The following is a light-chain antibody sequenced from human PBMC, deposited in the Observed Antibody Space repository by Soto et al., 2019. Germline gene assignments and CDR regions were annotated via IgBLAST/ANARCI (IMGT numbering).Light chain of an antibody. CDR1: QSVSSY. CDR2: DAS. J-gene: IGKJ2*01. Sequence: EIVLTQSPATPSLSPGERATLSCRASQSVSSYLAWYQQKPGQAPRLLIYDASNRATGIPARFSGGGSGTDFTLSISSLAPEDFAVYYCQQRFNWPRFTFGQGTKLEIK. V-gene: IGKV3-11*01. CDR3: QQRFNWPRFT.